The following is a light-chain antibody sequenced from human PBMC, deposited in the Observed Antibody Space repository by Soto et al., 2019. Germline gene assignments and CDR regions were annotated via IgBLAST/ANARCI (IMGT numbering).Light chain of an antibody. CDR1: QSLLHSNGYNC. J-gene: IGKJ4*01. CDR3: MQALQTPVT. V-gene: IGKV2-28*01. Sequence: DIVMTQSPLSLPVTPGEPVSISCRSSQSLLHSNGYNCLDWYLQKPGQSPQLLIYLGSNRASGVPDRFSGSGSGTDFTLKISRVEAEDVGVYYCMQALQTPVTFGGGTKVDIK. CDR2: LGS.